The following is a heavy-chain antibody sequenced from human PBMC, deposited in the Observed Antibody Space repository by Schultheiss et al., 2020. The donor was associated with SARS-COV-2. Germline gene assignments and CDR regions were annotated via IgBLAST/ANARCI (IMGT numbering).Heavy chain of an antibody. CDR3: AKNKLIYYYGSGSYYFDY. Sequence: ASVKVSCKASGYTFTSYAMHWVRQAPGQRLEWMGWINAGNGNTKYSQKFQGRVTITRDTSASTAYMELSSLRSEDTAVYYCAKNKLIYYYGSGSYYFDYWGQGTLVTVSS. CDR2: INAGNGNT. V-gene: IGHV1-3*01. D-gene: IGHD3-10*01. J-gene: IGHJ4*02. CDR1: GYTFTSYA.